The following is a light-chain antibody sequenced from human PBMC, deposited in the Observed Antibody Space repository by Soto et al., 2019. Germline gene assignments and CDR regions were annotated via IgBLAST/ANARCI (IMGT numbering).Light chain of an antibody. V-gene: IGKV3-20*01. CDR2: AAS. CDR1: QSVSASY. Sequence: MLFAQSPGTLSLSPGERATLSWRASQSVSASYLAWYQQKPRQAPSLLINAASSRATGIPDRLSGGGSGTVFTLTIRSLKSEDFAVYYCQQYNNWRTFGQGTKVDIK. CDR3: QQYNNWRT. J-gene: IGKJ1*01.